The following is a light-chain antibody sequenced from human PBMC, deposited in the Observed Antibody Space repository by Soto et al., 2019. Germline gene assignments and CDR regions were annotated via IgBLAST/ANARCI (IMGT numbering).Light chain of an antibody. CDR2: GAS. CDR1: QSVDNN. J-gene: IGKJ1*01. CDR3: QQYGSSLTWT. Sequence: EILMTQSPATLSVSPGEKATLSCRASQSVDNNLAWYQQKPGQAPRLLIYGASSRATGIPDRFSGSGSGTDFTLTISRLEPEDFAVYYCQQYGSSLTWTFGQGTKVDIK. V-gene: IGKV3-20*01.